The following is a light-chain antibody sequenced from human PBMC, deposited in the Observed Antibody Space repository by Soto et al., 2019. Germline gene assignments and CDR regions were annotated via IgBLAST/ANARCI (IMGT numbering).Light chain of an antibody. J-gene: IGKJ1*01. CDR3: HQYGSSPST. V-gene: IGKV3-20*01. CDR1: QSVSTNY. CDR2: GAS. Sequence: ETVLTQSPGTLSLSPGERATLSCRASQSVSTNYLAWYQQKPGQAPRHLIYGASSRAAGIPDRFSGSGSGTDFTLTISRLEPEDFAVYYCHQYGSSPSTFGQGTKVEIK.